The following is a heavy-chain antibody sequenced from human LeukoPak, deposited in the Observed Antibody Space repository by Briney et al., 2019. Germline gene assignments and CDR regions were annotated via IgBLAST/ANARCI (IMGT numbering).Heavy chain of an antibody. CDR3: ATFKEQTRGRGFDY. CDR1: GGSISSGGYY. CDR2: INHSGST. J-gene: IGHJ4*02. D-gene: IGHD1-26*01. V-gene: IGHV4-39*07. Sequence: PSETLSLTCTVSGGSISSGGYYWSWIRQPPGKGLEWIGEINHSGSTNYNPSLKSRVTISVDTSKNQFSLKLSSVTAADTAVYYCATFKEQTRGRGFDYWGQGTLVTVSS.